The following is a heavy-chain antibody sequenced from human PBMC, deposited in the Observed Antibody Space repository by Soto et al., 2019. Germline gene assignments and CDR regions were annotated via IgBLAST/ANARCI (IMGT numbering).Heavy chain of an antibody. CDR2: IIPIFGTA. D-gene: IGHD5-18*01. J-gene: IGHJ4*02. CDR1: GGTFSSYA. CDR3: ARADTAMVNWFDY. Sequence: SVKFSWKASGGTFSSYAISWVRQAPGQGLECMGGIIPIFGTANYAQKFQGGVTITADXXXSXXXMXLXXPIXEXTAVYYCARADTAMVNWFDYWGQGTLVTVSS. V-gene: IGHV1-69*13.